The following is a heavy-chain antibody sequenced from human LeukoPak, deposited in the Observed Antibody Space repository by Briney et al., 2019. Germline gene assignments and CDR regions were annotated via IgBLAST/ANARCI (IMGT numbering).Heavy chain of an antibody. CDR1: GFTFGIYS. Sequence: PGGSLRLSCAGSGFTFGIYSMNWVRHAPGKGLEWVSYIGHTGSITDYADSVEGRFTTSRDNAKNSLYPQMNSLRAEDTAVYYCARDLSLYCSGGSCYSLNYWGQGTLVTVSS. CDR3: ARDLSLYCSGGSCYSLNY. V-gene: IGHV3-48*04. J-gene: IGHJ4*02. CDR2: IGHTGSIT. D-gene: IGHD2-15*01.